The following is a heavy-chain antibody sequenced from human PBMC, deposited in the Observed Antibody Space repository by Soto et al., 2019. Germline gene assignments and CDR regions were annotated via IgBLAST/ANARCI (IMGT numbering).Heavy chain of an antibody. CDR2: IRDSGGST. D-gene: IGHD3-10*01. CDR3: ARRADASGSYFDY. Sequence: PGGSLRLSCAASGFTFSSYGMSWVRQAPGKRLEWVSAIRDSGGSTYSADSVKGRFTISRDHSRNTLYLQMNSLRAEDTAVYFCARRADASGSYFDYWGQGTLVTVSS. V-gene: IGHV3-23*01. J-gene: IGHJ4*02. CDR1: GFTFSSYG.